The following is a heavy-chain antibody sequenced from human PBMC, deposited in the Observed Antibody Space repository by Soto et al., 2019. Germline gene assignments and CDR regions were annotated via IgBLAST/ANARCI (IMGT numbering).Heavy chain of an antibody. Sequence: GSLRLSCAASGFTFSTYWMNWVRQAPGKGLEWVANIKQDGSEKYYVDSVKGRFAISRDNAKDSLFLQMNNLRAEDTAVYYCVRDWSTFWGMDVWGQGTTVTVSS. V-gene: IGHV3-7*01. CDR1: GFTFSTYW. CDR3: VRDWSTFWGMDV. CDR2: IKQDGSEK. J-gene: IGHJ6*02.